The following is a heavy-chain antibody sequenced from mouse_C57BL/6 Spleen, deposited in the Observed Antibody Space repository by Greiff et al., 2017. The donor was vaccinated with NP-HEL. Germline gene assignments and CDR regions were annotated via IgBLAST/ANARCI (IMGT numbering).Heavy chain of an antibody. Sequence: EVQVVESGGGLVQPKGSLKLSCAASGFSFNTYAMNWVRQAPGKGLEWVARIRSKSNNYATYYADTGKDRFTISRDDSESKLYLQMNNLKTEDTAMYYCVRRDYDGYYWYFDVWGTGTTVTVSS. J-gene: IGHJ1*03. CDR2: IRSKSNNYAT. CDR1: GFSFNTYA. V-gene: IGHV10-1*01. D-gene: IGHD2-3*01. CDR3: VRRDYDGYYWYFDV.